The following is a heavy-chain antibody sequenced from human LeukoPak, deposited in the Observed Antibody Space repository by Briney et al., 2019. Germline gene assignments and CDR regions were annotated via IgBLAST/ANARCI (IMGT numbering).Heavy chain of an antibody. CDR3: AKDNAATVTRVFDI. V-gene: IGHV3-9*03. CDR1: GFTFDDYA. J-gene: IGHJ3*02. Sequence: PGGSLRLSCAASGFTFDDYAMHWVRQAPGKGLEWVSGISWNSGSIGYADSVKGRFTISRDNAKNSLYLQMNSLRAEDMALYYCAKDNAATVTRVFDIWGQGTMVTVSS. D-gene: IGHD4-17*01. CDR2: ISWNSGSI.